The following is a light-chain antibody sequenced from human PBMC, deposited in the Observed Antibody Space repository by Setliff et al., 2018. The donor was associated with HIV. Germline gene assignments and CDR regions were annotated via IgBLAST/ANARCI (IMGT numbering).Light chain of an antibody. V-gene: IGLV2-23*01. CDR3: CSNTGSNTYV. Sequence: QSALTQPASVSGSPGQSITISCTGTSSDVGRYNLVSWYQQHPGKAPKLMIYQATKRPSGVSNRFSGSKSGNTASLTISGLQGEDEADYYCCSNTGSNTYVFGTGTKVTVL. CDR2: QAT. CDR1: SSDVGRYNL. J-gene: IGLJ1*01.